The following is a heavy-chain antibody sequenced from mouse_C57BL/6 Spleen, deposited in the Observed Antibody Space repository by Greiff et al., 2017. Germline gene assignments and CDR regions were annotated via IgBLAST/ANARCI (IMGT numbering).Heavy chain of an antibody. Sequence: VQLQQSGAELAKPGASVKLSCKASGYTFTSYWMHWVKQRPGQGLEWIGYINPSSGYTKYNQKFKDKATLTADKSSSTAYMQLSSLTYEDSAVYYCARSRDSSGYPRAYWGQGTLVTVSA. D-gene: IGHD3-2*02. V-gene: IGHV1-7*01. J-gene: IGHJ3*01. CDR2: INPSSGYT. CDR1: GYTFTSYW. CDR3: ARSRDSSGYPRAY.